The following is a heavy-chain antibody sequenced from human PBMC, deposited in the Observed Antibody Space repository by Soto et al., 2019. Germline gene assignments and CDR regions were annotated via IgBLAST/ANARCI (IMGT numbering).Heavy chain of an antibody. D-gene: IGHD3-9*01. Sequence: EVQLVESGGDLVQRGGSLRLSCAASGFPFSSYWMHWVRHTPGKGLDWVARISGEGVTTYYADSVTGRFTVSRDNAKNTLSLQISGLRAEDTAVYSCAREYYGLLTGDYTDYWGQGPLVSVSS. CDR2: ISGEGVTT. CDR1: GFPFSSYW. CDR3: AREYYGLLTGDYTDY. J-gene: IGHJ4*02. V-gene: IGHV3-74*01.